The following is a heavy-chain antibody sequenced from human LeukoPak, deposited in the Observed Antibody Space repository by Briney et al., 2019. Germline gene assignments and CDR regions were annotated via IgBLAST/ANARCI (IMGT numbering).Heavy chain of an antibody. V-gene: IGHV1-2*02. CDR3: ARDPSDTAILTERSNYYYYYGMDV. CDR1: GYTFTSYY. CDR2: INPNSGGT. J-gene: IGHJ6*02. D-gene: IGHD5-18*01. Sequence: GASVKVSCKASGYTFTSYYMHWVRQAPGQGLEWMGWINPNSGGTNYAPKFQGRVTMTRDTSISTAYMELSRLRSDDTAVYFCARDPSDTAILTERSNYYYYYGMDVWGQGTTVTVSS.